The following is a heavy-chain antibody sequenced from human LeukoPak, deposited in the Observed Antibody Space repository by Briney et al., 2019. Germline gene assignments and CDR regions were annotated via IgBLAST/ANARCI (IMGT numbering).Heavy chain of an antibody. CDR2: ISYDGSIK. CDR3: AKDGGYCGGDCYPLDY. Sequence: GRSLRLSCAASGFTFSAHSMHWVRQPPGKGLEWVAFISYDGSIKFYADSLKGRFTISRDNSKKTLYLQMNSLRAEDTAVYYCAKDGGYCGGDCYPLDYWGQGTLVTVSS. J-gene: IGHJ4*02. CDR1: GFTFSAHS. V-gene: IGHV3-30-3*01. D-gene: IGHD2-21*02.